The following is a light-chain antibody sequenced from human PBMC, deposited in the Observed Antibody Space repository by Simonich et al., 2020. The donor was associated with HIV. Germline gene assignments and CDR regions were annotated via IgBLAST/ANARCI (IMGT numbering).Light chain of an antibody. CDR2: DDN. Sequence: QSVLTQPPSVSGAPGQRVTISCTGSSPNIGAGYGVHWYQQLPGTAPKLLIYDDNERPSGVPDRFSGSKSGTSASLAITGLQAEDEADYYCQSYDNSLSTWVFGGGAKLTVL. J-gene: IGLJ3*02. CDR1: SPNIGAGYG. V-gene: IGLV1-40*01. CDR3: QSYDNSLSTWV.